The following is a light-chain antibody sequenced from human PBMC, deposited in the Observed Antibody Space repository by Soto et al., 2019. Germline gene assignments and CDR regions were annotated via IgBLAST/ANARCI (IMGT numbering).Light chain of an antibody. CDR2: EGN. CDR3: CSYASSSTWV. Sequence: QSALTQPASVSGSPGQSITLSCTGSSNDVGSYNLVSWYQQHPGKAPKLMIYEGNKRPSGVSNRFSGSKSGKTASLTIYGLQAEDEADYFCCSYASSSTWVFGGGTKLTVL. CDR1: SNDVGSYNL. J-gene: IGLJ3*02. V-gene: IGLV2-23*01.